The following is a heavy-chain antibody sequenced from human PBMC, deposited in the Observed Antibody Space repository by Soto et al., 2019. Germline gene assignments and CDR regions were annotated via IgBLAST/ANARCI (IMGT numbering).Heavy chain of an antibody. V-gene: IGHV3-30*18. Sequence: QVQLVESGGGVVQPGKSLRLSCAASGFTFSTYGIHWVRQAPGKGLEWVALISYDGGSKYYGDSVKGRFIISRDNSHNTVSLQMNSLRADDTAVYFCAKEQLAMTVVVADYFDSWGRNPGHRLL. J-gene: IGHJ4*01. CDR1: GFTFSTYG. D-gene: IGHD3-22*01. CDR3: AKEQLAMTVVVADYFDS. CDR2: ISYDGGSK.